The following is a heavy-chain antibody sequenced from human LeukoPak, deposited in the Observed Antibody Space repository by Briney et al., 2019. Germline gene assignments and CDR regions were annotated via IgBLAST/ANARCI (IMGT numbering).Heavy chain of an antibody. J-gene: IGHJ5*02. CDR3: ARAGGYYDSSGYFNWFDP. V-gene: IGHV1-8*01. D-gene: IGHD3-22*01. Sequence: ASAKVSCKASGYTFTSYDINWVRQATGQGLEWMGWMNPNSGNTGYAQKFQGRVTMTRNTSISTAYMELSSLRSEDTAVYYCARAGGYYDSSGYFNWFDPWGQGTLVTVSS. CDR2: MNPNSGNT. CDR1: GYTFTSYD.